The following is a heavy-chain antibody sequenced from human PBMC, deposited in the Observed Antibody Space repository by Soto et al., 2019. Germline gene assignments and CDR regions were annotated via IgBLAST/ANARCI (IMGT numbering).Heavy chain of an antibody. J-gene: IGHJ6*02. CDR2: ISYDGSNK. CDR1: GFTFSNNA. D-gene: IGHD1-1*01. CDR3: ARGTTTSAFSAMDV. Sequence: QVQLVESGGGVVQPGRSLSLSCAASGFTFSNNAMDWVRQAPGKGLEWVAVISYDGSNKYIAESVKGRFTISRDNSKNTLFLQMNSLRAEDTAVYYGARGTTTSAFSAMDVWGQWTTVTVSS. V-gene: IGHV3-30-3*01.